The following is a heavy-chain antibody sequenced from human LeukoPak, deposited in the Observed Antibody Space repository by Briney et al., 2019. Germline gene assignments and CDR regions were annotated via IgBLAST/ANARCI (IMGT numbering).Heavy chain of an antibody. V-gene: IGHV3-48*04. Sequence: GGSLRLSCAASGFTFSGYGMSWVRQPLGKGLEWIAYISHDTGDITYYADSVKGRFTISRDNVNSSLYLQMSSLGAEDTAVYYCVRDLTTVTTAWGQGTLVTVSS. J-gene: IGHJ1*01. CDR2: ISHDTGDIT. D-gene: IGHD4-17*01. CDR1: GFTFSGYG. CDR3: VRDLTTVTTA.